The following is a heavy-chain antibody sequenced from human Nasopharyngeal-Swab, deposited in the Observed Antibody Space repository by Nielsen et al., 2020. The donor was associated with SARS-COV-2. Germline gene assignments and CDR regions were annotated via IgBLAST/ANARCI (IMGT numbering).Heavy chain of an antibody. CDR3: ARVRRDGYNLHFDY. Sequence: VRQMPGKGLEWVSYISSSSSTIYYADSVKGRFTISRDNAKNSLYLQMNSLRAEDTAVYYCARVRRDGYNLHFDYWGQGTLVTVSS. CDR2: ISSSSSTI. D-gene: IGHD5-24*01. J-gene: IGHJ4*02. V-gene: IGHV3-48*04.